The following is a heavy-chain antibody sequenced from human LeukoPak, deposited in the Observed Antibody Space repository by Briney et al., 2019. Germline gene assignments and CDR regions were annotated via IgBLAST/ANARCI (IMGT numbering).Heavy chain of an antibody. CDR2: INWNGGST. Sequence: PGGSLRLSCAASGFTFDDYGMSWVRQAPGKGLEWVSGINWNGGSTGCADSVKGRFTISRDNAKNSLYLQMNSLRAEDTALYYCARTNLDSWSSSMTHFDYWGQGTLVTVSS. D-gene: IGHD3-10*01. CDR3: ARTNLDSWSSSMTHFDY. J-gene: IGHJ4*02. V-gene: IGHV3-20*04. CDR1: GFTFDDYG.